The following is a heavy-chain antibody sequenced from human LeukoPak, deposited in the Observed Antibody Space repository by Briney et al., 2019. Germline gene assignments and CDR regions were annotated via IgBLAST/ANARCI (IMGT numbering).Heavy chain of an antibody. CDR1: GFTFSSYW. CDR2: INSAGSST. J-gene: IGHJ5*02. CDR3: ARDGDAWYYYDSSGQRFDP. V-gene: IGHV3-74*01. D-gene: IGHD3-22*01. Sequence: LAGGSLRLSCAASGFTFSSYWMHWFREAPGKRLFCVSRINSAGSSTSYADSVKGRFTISRDNAKNTLYLQMNSLRAEDTAVYYCARDGDAWYYYDSSGQRFDPWGQGTLVTVSS.